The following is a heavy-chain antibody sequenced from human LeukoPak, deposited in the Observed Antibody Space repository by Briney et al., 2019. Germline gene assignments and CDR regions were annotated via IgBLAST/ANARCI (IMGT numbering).Heavy chain of an antibody. J-gene: IGHJ3*02. Sequence: SETLSLTCGVSGGSISSYYWSWIRQPPGKGLEWIGYIYYSGSINYNPSLKSRVTISVDTSKNQFSLKLSSVTAADTAVYYCARDRDTMIGDAFDIWGQGTMVTVSS. CDR3: ARDRDTMIGDAFDI. CDR2: IYYSGSI. CDR1: GGSISSYY. V-gene: IGHV4-59*01. D-gene: IGHD3-22*01.